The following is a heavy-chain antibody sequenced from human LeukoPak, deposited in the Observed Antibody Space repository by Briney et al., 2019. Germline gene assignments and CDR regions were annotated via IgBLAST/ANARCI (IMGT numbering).Heavy chain of an antibody. V-gene: IGHV1-2*02. J-gene: IGHJ5*02. D-gene: IGHD3-22*01. CDR1: GYTFTGYY. CDR2: INPNSGGT. CDR3: ARDYYDSSGYYPDRNWLDP. Sequence: ASVNVSCKASGYTFTGYYMHWVRQAPGQGLEWMGWINPNSGGTNYAQKFQGRVTMTRDTSISTAYMELSRLRSDDTAVYYCARDYYDSSGYYPDRNWLDPWGQGTLVTVSS.